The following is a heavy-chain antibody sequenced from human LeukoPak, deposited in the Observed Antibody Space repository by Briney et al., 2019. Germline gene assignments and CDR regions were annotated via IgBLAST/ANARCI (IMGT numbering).Heavy chain of an antibody. CDR2: MNPNSGVT. V-gene: IGHV1-8*01. CDR3: ARGPIYPKSGDYPNYYFDS. D-gene: IGHD1-26*01. J-gene: IGHJ4*02. Sequence: GASVKVSCKASGYTFTSYDINWVRQATGQGLEWMGWMNPNSGVTGYAQKFQGRGSMTRDTSISTAYMELRSLRSEDTAVYFCARGPIYPKSGDYPNYYFDSWGQGTLVTVSS. CDR1: GYTFTSYD.